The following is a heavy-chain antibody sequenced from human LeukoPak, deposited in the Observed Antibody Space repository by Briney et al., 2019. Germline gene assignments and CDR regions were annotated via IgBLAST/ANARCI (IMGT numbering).Heavy chain of an antibody. CDR2: IIPIFGTA. D-gene: IGHD4-11*01. CDR1: GGTFSSYA. V-gene: IGHV1-69*13. CDR3: ARDLMTTVTTSH. J-gene: IGHJ4*02. Sequence: GASVKVSCKASGGTFSSYAISWVRQAPGQGLEWMGGIIPIFGTANYAQKFKGRVTITADESTSTAYMELSSLRSEDTAVYYCARDLMTTVTTSHWGQGTLVTVSS.